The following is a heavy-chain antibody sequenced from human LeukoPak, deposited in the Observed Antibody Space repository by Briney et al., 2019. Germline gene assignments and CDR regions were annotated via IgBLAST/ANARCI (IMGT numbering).Heavy chain of an antibody. V-gene: IGHV1-2*02. J-gene: IGHJ4*02. CDR3: ARANRYSGSHGPRQTPSDY. Sequence: ASVKVSCKASGYTFTGYYMHWVRQAPGQGLEWMGWINPNSGGTNYAQKFQGRVTMTRDTSISTAYMELSRLRSDDTAVYYCARANRYSGSHGPRQTPSDYWGQGTLVTVSS. D-gene: IGHD1-26*01. CDR2: INPNSGGT. CDR1: GYTFTGYY.